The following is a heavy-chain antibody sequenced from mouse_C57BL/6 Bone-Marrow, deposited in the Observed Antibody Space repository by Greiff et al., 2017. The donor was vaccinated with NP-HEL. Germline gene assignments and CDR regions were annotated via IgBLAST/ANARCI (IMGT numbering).Heavy chain of an antibody. CDR3: ARWLPSYYAMDY. CDR2: INPNSGST. V-gene: IGHV1-64*01. J-gene: IGHJ4*01. D-gene: IGHD2-2*01. CDR1: GYTFTSYW. Sequence: QVQLQQPGAELVKPGASVKLSCKASGYTFTSYWMHWVKQRPGQGLEWIGMINPNSGSTNYNEKFKSKATLTVDKSSSTAYMQLSSLTSEDSAVYYCARWLPSYYAMDYWGQGTSVTVSS.